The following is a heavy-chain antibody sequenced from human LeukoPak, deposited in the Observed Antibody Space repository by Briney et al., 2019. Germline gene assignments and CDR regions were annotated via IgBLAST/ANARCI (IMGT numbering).Heavy chain of an antibody. CDR3: ARMVRGVKGFDY. CDR1: GGSFSGYY. J-gene: IGHJ4*02. CDR2: INHSGST. D-gene: IGHD3-10*01. Sequence: PSETLSLTCAVYGGSFSGYYWSWIRQPPGKGLEWIGEINHSGSTNYNPSLKGRVTISVDTSKNQFSLKLSSVTAADTAVYYCARMVRGVKGFDYWGQGTLVTVSS. V-gene: IGHV4-34*01.